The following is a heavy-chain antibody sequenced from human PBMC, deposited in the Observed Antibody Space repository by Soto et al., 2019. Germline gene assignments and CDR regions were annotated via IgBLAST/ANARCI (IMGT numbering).Heavy chain of an antibody. CDR1: GFTFNTYG. CDR2: VSARGGDT. J-gene: IGHJ6*02. V-gene: IGHV3-23*01. Sequence: EVQLLESGGDLVQPGGSLRLSCVASGFTFNTYGMNWVRQAPGKGLEWVAGVSARGGDTSYADSVKGRFTISRDNSKDTLYLQMNSLRVEDTALYYCAKSSSSAHYYGMDVWGQGTTVTVFS. CDR3: AKSSSSAHYYGMDV. D-gene: IGHD3-22*01.